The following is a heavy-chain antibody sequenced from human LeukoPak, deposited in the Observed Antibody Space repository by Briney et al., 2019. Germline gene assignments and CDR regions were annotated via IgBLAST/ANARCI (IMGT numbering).Heavy chain of an antibody. J-gene: IGHJ4*02. CDR3: ARGRPHGNDY. D-gene: IGHD4-23*01. CDR2: IASDGSST. CDR1: GFTFSSYW. V-gene: IGHV3-74*01. Sequence: AGSLRLSCAASGFTFSSYWMNWVRQAPGKGLVWVSRIASDGSSTTYADSVKGRFSISRDNAKTTLYLQMNSLRVEDTAVYYCARGRPHGNDYWGQGTLVTVSS.